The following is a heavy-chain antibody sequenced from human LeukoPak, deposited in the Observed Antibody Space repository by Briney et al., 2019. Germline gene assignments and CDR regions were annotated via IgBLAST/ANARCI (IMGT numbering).Heavy chain of an antibody. CDR2: INPNSGGT. D-gene: IGHD2-21*02. CDR3: ARDLDVVVTAILVGNVTNFDY. V-gene: IGHV1-2*02. Sequence: ASVKVSCKASGYTFTGYYMHWVRQAPGQGLEWMGWINPNSGGTNYAQKFQGRVTMTRDTSISTAYMELSRLRSDDTAVYYCARDLDVVVTAILVGNVTNFDYWGQGTLVTVSS. J-gene: IGHJ4*02. CDR1: GYTFTGYY.